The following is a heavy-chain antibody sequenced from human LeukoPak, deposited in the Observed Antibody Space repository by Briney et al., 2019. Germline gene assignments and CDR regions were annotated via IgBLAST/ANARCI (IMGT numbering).Heavy chain of an antibody. J-gene: IGHJ4*02. V-gene: IGHV4-34*01. CDR1: GGSFSGYY. D-gene: IGHD3-22*01. CDR2: INHSGST. Sequence: SETLSLTCAVYGGSFSGYYWSWIRQPPGKGLEWIGEINHSGSTNYNPSLKSRVTMSVDTSKNQFSLKLSSVTAADTAVYYCARPSYYYDGSGYYHHYFDYWGQGTLVTVSS. CDR3: ARPSYYYDGSGYYHHYFDY.